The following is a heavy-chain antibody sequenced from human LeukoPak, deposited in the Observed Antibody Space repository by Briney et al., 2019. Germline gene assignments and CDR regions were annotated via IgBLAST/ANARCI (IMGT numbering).Heavy chain of an antibody. Sequence: GRSLRLSCAASGFTFSSYGMHWVRQAPGKGLEWVAVIWYDGSNKYYADSVKGRFTISRDNSKNTLYLQMNSLRAEDTAVYYCARDRSGWYFYFDYWGQGTLVTVSS. D-gene: IGHD6-19*01. V-gene: IGHV3-30*19. CDR1: GFTFSSYG. J-gene: IGHJ4*02. CDR2: IWYDGSNK. CDR3: ARDRSGWYFYFDY.